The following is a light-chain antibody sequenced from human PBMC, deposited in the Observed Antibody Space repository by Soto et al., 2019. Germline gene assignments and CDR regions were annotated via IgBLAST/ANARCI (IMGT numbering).Light chain of an antibody. V-gene: IGKV3-15*01. Sequence: IEISQSPATPSVSPGERATLSCRASQSVSSNLAWYQQKPGQAPMLLIYGASTRATGVPARFSGSGSGTEFTLTISSLQSEDFAVYYCQQYNNCRMYTFGQGTKVDIK. CDR2: GAS. J-gene: IGKJ2*01. CDR1: QSVSSN. CDR3: QQYNNCRMYT.